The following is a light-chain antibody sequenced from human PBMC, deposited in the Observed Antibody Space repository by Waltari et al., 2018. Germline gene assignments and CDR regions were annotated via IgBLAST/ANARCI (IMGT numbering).Light chain of an antibody. CDR2: DAS. V-gene: IGKV3-11*01. CDR1: QSVKTY. Sequence: EIVLTQSPPTLSLSPGERATLPCRASQSVKTYLAWYQHRPGQAPRLLIYDASNRATGVPARFSGSGSGTDFTLTISGLQPEDFAVYYCQERSNWPGGAFGGGTKVEIK. J-gene: IGKJ4*01. CDR3: QERSNWPGGA.